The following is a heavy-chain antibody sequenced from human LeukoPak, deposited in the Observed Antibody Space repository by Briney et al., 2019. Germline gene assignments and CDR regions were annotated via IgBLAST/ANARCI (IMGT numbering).Heavy chain of an antibody. CDR2: IYYSGST. J-gene: IGHJ4*02. CDR1: GGSISSSSYY. V-gene: IGHV4-39*01. CDR3: ARRSGIQLWLSVFES. D-gene: IGHD5-18*01. Sequence: SETLSLTCTVSGGSISSSSYYWGWIRQPPGKGLEWIGSIYYSGSTYYNPSLKSRVTISVDTSKSQFSLKLSSVTAADTAVYYCARRSGIQLWLSVFESWGQGTLVTVSS.